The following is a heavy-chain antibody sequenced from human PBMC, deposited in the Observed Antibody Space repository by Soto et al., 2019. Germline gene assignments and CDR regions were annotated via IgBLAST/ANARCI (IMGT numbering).Heavy chain of an antibody. J-gene: IGHJ4*02. CDR2: ISTSSSGVI. D-gene: IGHD5-12*01. V-gene: IGHV3-48*01. CDR1: GFTFSSYS. Sequence: EVQLVESGGHLVQPGGSLRLSCAASGFTFSSYSMNWVRQAPGKGLEWVSYISTSSSGVIYYADSVKGRFTISRDDAKNSLYLQMSSLRADDTAVYYCVREKVALDYWGQGTLVTVSS. CDR3: VREKVALDY.